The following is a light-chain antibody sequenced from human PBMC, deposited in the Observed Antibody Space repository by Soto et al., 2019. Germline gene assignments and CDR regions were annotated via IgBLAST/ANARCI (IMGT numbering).Light chain of an antibody. CDR2: DAS. J-gene: IGKJ4*01. CDR1: QSVDND. CDR3: QQYNNWPLT. Sequence: EIVMTQSPATLSVSPGDRATLSCRASQSVDNDLAWYQQKPGQPPRLLIYDASTRATGIPARFSGSQSGTEFTLTISSLLSEDFGVYFCQQYNNWPLTFGGGNKVETK. V-gene: IGKV3D-15*01.